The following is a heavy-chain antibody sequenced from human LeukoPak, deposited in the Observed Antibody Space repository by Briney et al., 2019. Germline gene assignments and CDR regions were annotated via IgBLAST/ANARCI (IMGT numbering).Heavy chain of an antibody. V-gene: IGHV3-23*01. D-gene: IGHD2-8*01. CDR2: ILGGAGST. Sequence: GGSLRLSCTVSGFTLSSYEMTWFRQAPGKGLEWVSGILGGAGSTYYADSVKGRFIISRDNSKNTLYLQMNSLRAEDTAVYYCAHGTVYQLDYWGQGTLVTVSS. CDR1: GFTLSSYE. J-gene: IGHJ4*02. CDR3: AHGTVYQLDY.